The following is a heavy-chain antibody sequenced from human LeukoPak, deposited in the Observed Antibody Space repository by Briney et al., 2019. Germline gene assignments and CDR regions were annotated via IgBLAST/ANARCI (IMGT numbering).Heavy chain of an antibody. V-gene: IGHV1-24*01. CDR3: ATVGGCSSTSCYNYYYYMDV. CDR2: FDPEDGET. CDR1: GYTLTELS. Sequence: ASVKVSREVSGYTLTELSMHWVRQAPGKGLEWMGGFDPEDGETIYAQKFQGRVTMTEDTSTDTAYMELSSLRSEDTAVYYCATVGGCSSTSCYNYYYYMDVWGKGTTVTVSS. D-gene: IGHD2-2*02. J-gene: IGHJ6*03.